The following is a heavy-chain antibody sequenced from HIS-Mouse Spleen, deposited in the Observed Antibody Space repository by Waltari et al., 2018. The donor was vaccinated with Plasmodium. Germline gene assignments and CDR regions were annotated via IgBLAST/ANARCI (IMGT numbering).Heavy chain of an antibody. V-gene: IGHV3-21*01. J-gene: IGHJ4*02. Sequence: EVQLVESGGGLVKPGGSLRLSCAASGFPFSRYSRNWVRQAPGKGLEGVSSISSSSSYIYYADSVKGRFTISRDNAKNSLYLQMNSLRAEDTAVYYCARDRSAAALLGYWGQGTLVTVSS. CDR1: GFPFSRYS. CDR3: ARDRSAAALLGY. D-gene: IGHD6-13*01. CDR2: ISSSSSYI.